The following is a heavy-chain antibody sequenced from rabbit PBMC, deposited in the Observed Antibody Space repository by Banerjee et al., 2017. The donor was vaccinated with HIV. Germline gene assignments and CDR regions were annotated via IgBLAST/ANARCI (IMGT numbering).Heavy chain of an antibody. J-gene: IGHJ4*01. D-gene: IGHD7-1*01. V-gene: IGHV1S28*01. CDR3: LRRWHSTDL. CDR2: ITYGGSA. Sequence: QSLEESGGDLVKPGASLTLTCKASGFDFSGYGVSWVRQAPGKGLEWIGYITYGGSAYYASWVKGRFTISRDNAQNTVSLQLNSLTAADTATYFCLRRWHSTDLWGPGTLVTVS. CDR1: GFDFSGYG.